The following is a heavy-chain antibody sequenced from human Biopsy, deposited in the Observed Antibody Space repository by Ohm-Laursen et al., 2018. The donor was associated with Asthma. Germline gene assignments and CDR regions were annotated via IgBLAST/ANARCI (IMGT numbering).Heavy chain of an antibody. CDR1: GGAIRTSGYY. CDR3: ARHQEEASYHYDGSIAY. Sequence: SETLSLTCSVSGGAIRTSGYYWGWIRQPPGKGLEWIGSMYYSGSAYYNPSLESRVTISVDTSKNQFSLKLSSVTAADTAVYFCARHQEEASYHYDGSIAYWGQGIPVTVSS. V-gene: IGHV4-39*01. D-gene: IGHD3-22*01. J-gene: IGHJ4*02. CDR2: MYYSGSA.